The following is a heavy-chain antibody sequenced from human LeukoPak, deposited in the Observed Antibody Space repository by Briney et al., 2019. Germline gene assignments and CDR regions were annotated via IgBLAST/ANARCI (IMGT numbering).Heavy chain of an antibody. CDR2: ISSSSSTI. D-gene: IGHD1-26*01. J-gene: IGHJ4*02. Sequence: GGSLRLSCAASGFTFSSYSMNWVHQAPGKGLEWVSYISSSSSTIYYADSVKGRFTISRDNAKNSLYLQMNSLRAEDTAVYYCATDPSVGATAPLDYWGQGTLVTVSS. CDR1: GFTFSSYS. V-gene: IGHV3-48*01. CDR3: ATDPSVGATAPLDY.